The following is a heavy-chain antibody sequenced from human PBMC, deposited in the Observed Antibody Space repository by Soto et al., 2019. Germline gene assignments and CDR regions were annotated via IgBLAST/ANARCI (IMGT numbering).Heavy chain of an antibody. CDR2: INPNNGGT. CDR3: ARDRDLNYYDSSGLDAFDI. V-gene: IGHV1-2*02. Sequence: GASVKVSCKASGYSFTGNSMHWVRQAPGQGLEWMGWINPNNGGTNYAQKFQGRVTMTRDTSISTAYMDLSRLKSDDTAVYYCARDRDLNYYDSSGLDAFDIWGQGTMVTVSS. D-gene: IGHD3-22*01. J-gene: IGHJ3*02. CDR1: GYSFTGNS.